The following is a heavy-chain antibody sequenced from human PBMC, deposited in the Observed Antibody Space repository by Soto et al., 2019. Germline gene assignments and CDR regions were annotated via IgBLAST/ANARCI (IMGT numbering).Heavy chain of an antibody. Sequence: SVKVSCKASGGTFSSYAMSWVRQAPGQGLEWMGGIIPIFGTANYAQKFQGRVTITADESTSTAYMELSSLRSEDTAVYYCARHDCISSSCYYYYYYGMDVWGQGTTVTVSS. CDR1: GGTFSSYA. CDR3: ARHDCISSSCYYYYYYGMDV. CDR2: IIPIFGTA. J-gene: IGHJ6*02. V-gene: IGHV1-69*13. D-gene: IGHD2-2*01.